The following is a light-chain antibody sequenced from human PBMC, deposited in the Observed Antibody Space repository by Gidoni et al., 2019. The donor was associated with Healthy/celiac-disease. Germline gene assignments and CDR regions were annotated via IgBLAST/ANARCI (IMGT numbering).Light chain of an antibody. CDR3: QQRSNWPLLT. J-gene: IGKJ4*01. CDR2: DAS. V-gene: IGKV3-11*01. Sequence: DIVLTQSPATLSLSPGERATLSCRASQSVSSYLAWYQQKPVQAPRLLIYDASNRATGIPARFSGSGSGTDFTLTISSLEPEDFAVYYCQQRSNWPLLTFGGGTKVEIK. CDR1: QSVSSY.